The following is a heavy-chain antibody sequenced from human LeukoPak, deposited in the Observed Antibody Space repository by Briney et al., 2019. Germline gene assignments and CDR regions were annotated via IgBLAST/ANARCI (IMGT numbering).Heavy chain of an antibody. D-gene: IGHD3-22*01. CDR2: IYYSGST. CDR1: GGSVSSGSYY. Sequence: SETLSLTCTVSGGSVSSGSYYWSWIRQPPGKGLEWIGYIYYSGSTNYNPSLKSRVTISVDTSKNQFSLKLGSVTAADTAVYYCARGNSNYYDSSGYHFDYWGQGTLVTVSS. V-gene: IGHV4-61*01. CDR3: ARGNSNYYDSSGYHFDY. J-gene: IGHJ4*02.